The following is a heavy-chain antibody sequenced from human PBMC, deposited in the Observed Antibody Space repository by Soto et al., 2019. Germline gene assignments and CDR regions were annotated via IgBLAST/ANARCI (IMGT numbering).Heavy chain of an antibody. D-gene: IGHD1-26*01. Sequence: EVQLLESGGGLVQPGGSLRLSCAASGFTFSSDAMSWVRQAPGKGLEWVSAISGSGGSTYYADSVKGRFTISRDNSKNTLYLQMNSLRAEDTAVYYCAKDRLGVPGFDYWGQGTLVTVSS. J-gene: IGHJ4*02. CDR1: GFTFSSDA. CDR2: ISGSGGST. V-gene: IGHV3-23*01. CDR3: AKDRLGVPGFDY.